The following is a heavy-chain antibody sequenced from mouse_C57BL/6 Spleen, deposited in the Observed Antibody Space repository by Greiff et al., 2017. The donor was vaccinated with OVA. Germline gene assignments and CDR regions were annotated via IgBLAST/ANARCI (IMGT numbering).Heavy chain of an antibody. D-gene: IGHD1-1*01. Sequence: VQLQQSGAELVRPGASVKLSCTASGFNINDDYMHWVKQSPEQGLEWIGWLDPENGDTEYASKFQGKATITADTSSNTAYLQLSSLTSADTAVYDCTRHDSSSYDYAMDYWGQGTSVTVSS. CDR1: GFNINDDY. CDR2: LDPENGDT. CDR3: TRHDSSSYDYAMDY. J-gene: IGHJ4*01. V-gene: IGHV14-4*01.